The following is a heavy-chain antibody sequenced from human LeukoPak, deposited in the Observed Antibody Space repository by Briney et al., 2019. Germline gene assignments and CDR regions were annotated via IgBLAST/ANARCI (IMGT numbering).Heavy chain of an antibody. V-gene: IGHV1-69*13. D-gene: IGHD4-23*01. CDR3: ASQTVVTENSYYYYYMDV. CDR1: GGTFSSYA. CDR2: IIPIFGTA. Sequence: GASVKASCKASGGTFSSYAISWVRQAPGQGLEWMVGIIPIFGTANYAQKFQGRVTITADESTSTAYMELSSLRSEDTAVYYCASQTVVTENSYYYYYMDVWGKGTTVTVSS. J-gene: IGHJ6*03.